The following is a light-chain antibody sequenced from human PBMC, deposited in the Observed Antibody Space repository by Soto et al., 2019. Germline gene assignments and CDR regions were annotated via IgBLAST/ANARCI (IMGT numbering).Light chain of an antibody. J-gene: IGKJ4*01. CDR3: QQRSNWPST. Sequence: EIVLTQSPATLSLSPGERAALSCRASQSVSSYLAWYQQKPGQAPSLLIYDASKRAAGIPARFSGSGYGTHFTLPLRSLEHEDFAVYYCQQRSNWPSTFGGGTKVEIK. CDR1: QSVSSY. CDR2: DAS. V-gene: IGKV3-11*01.